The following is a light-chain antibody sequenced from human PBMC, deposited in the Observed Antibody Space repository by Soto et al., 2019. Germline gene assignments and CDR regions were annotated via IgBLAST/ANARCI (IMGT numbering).Light chain of an antibody. V-gene: IGKV3-20*01. CDR1: QSVSSSY. CDR2: GAS. Sequence: EIVLTQSPGTLSLSPGERATLSCRASQSVSSSYLAWYQHKPGQAPRLLIYGASSSATGIPDRFSGSVSGTDFTLTISRLEPEDFAVYYCQQYGSSPPTFGQGTKLEIK. J-gene: IGKJ2*01. CDR3: QQYGSSPPT.